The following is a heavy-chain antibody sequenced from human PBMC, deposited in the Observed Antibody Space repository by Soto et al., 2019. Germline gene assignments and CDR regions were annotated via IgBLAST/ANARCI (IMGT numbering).Heavy chain of an antibody. CDR1: GFSLSTSGMC. Sequence: SGPTLVNPTQTLTLTCTFSGFSLSTSGMCVSWIRQPPGKALEWLARIDWDDDKYYSTSLKTRLTISKDTSKNQVVLTMTSMDPVDTATYYCARIPRSYSGSYTYYDYWGQGTLVTVSS. CDR2: IDWDDDK. V-gene: IGHV2-70*11. J-gene: IGHJ4*02. CDR3: ARIPRSYSGSYTYYDY. D-gene: IGHD1-26*01.